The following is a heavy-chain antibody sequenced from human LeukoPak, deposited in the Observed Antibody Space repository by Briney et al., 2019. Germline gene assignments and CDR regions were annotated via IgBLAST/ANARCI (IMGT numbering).Heavy chain of an antibody. CDR2: ISYSGST. CDR3: ARSSSGYLLFDY. CDR1: GGSISSYY. V-gene: IGHV4-59*08. D-gene: IGHD3-22*01. J-gene: IGHJ4*02. Sequence: SETLSLTCTVSGGSISSYYWNWVRQPPGKGLEWIGSISYSGSTNYNPSLESRVTISVDTSKNQISLKLSSVTATDTAVYYCARSSSGYLLFDYWGQGTLVTVSS.